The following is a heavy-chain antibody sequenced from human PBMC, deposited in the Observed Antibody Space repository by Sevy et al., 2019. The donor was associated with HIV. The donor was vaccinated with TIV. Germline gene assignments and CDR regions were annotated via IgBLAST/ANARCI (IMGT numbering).Heavy chain of an antibody. V-gene: IGHV3-49*03. CDR3: SRVPPPRLCSSASCYEGDYYYYGMDV. J-gene: IGHJ6*02. CDR2: IRSKPYGGAT. CDR1: GFTFGDYG. D-gene: IGHD2-2*01. Sequence: GGSLRLSCTTSGFTFGDYGMSWFRQAPRKGLEWIGFIRSKPYGGATEYAASVKGRFTISRDDSKSIASLQMSSLKTEDTAVYYCSRVPPPRLCSSASCYEGDYYYYGMDVWGQGTTVTVSS.